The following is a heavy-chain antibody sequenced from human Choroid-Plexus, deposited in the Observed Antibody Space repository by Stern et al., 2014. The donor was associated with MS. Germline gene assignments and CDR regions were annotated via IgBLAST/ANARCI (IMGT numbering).Heavy chain of an antibody. V-gene: IGHV3-30*18. Sequence: VQLVQSGGGVAQPGRPLILSCAASGFTFSTCGMHWVRQAPGKGMEWVALISYDGSDKYYADSVKGRFTIFRGNSKNTLYMHMNSLRAEDTAVYYCAKDRQWSTYFFDYWGQGSRVTFPS. D-gene: IGHD2-15*01. CDR3: AKDRQWSTYFFDY. CDR1: GFTFSTCG. CDR2: ISYDGSDK. J-gene: IGHJ4*02.